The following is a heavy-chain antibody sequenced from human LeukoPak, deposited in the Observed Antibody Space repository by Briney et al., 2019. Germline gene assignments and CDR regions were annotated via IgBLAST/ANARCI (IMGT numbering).Heavy chain of an antibody. Sequence: ASVKVSCKASGYTFTSYDINWVRQATGQGLEWMGWMNPNSGNTGYAQKFQGRVTMTRNTSISTAYMELSSLRSEDTAVYYCARTLVVPAAPFYYYYYGMDVWGRGTTVTVSS. J-gene: IGHJ6*02. D-gene: IGHD2-2*01. V-gene: IGHV1-8*01. CDR3: ARTLVVPAAPFYYYYYGMDV. CDR1: GYTFTSYD. CDR2: MNPNSGNT.